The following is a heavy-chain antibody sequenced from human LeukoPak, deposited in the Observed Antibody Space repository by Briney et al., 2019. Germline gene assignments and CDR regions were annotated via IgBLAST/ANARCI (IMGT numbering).Heavy chain of an antibody. J-gene: IGHJ2*01. V-gene: IGHV4-34*01. D-gene: IGHD3-3*01. CDR3: ARHQGVVDL. CDR1: GGSFSGFY. Sequence: SETLSLTCAVYGGSFSGFYWSWIRRPPGKGLEWIGEINHSGSTNYNPSLKSRVTISVDTSKNQFSLNLTSVTAADTAVYYCARHQGVVDLWGRGSLVTVSS. CDR2: INHSGST.